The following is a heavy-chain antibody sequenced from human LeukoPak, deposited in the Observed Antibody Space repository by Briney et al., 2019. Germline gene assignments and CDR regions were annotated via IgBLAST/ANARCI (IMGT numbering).Heavy chain of an antibody. J-gene: IGHJ6*03. CDR1: GVTLSSYA. D-gene: IGHD1-14*01. CDR2: ISGSGGST. Sequence: GGSLRLSCAASGVTLSSYAMSWVRQAPGKGREWVSAISGSGGSTYYADSVKGRFTISRDNSKNTLYLQMNSLRAEDTAVYYCASRRYPDYYYYYMDVWGKGTTVTVSS. CDR3: ASRRYPDYYYYYMDV. V-gene: IGHV3-23*01.